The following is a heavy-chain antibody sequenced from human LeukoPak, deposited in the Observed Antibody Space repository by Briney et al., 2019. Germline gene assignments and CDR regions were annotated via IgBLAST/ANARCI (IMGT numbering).Heavy chain of an antibody. D-gene: IGHD2-2*01. CDR3: AKDSQEPEYQLLLSWFDP. Sequence: PGGSLRLSCAASGFTFSTYAMHWVRQAPGKGLEWVAVISYGGGSQYYADSVKGRFTISRDTSRNTLYLQMNSLRAEDTAVYYCAKDSQEPEYQLLLSWFDPWGQGTLVTVSS. V-gene: IGHV3-30*18. CDR1: GFTFSTYA. J-gene: IGHJ5*02. CDR2: ISYGGGSQ.